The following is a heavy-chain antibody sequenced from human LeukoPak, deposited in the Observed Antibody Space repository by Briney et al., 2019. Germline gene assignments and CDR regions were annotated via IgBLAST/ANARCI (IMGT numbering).Heavy chain of an antibody. CDR1: GFTFSSYA. CDR2: ISYDGSNK. J-gene: IGHJ6*04. D-gene: IGHD2-21*02. CDR3: ASAYCGGDCNYYGMDV. V-gene: IGHV3-30*04. Sequence: PGGSLRLSCAASGFTFSSYAMHWVRQAPGKGLEWVAVISYDGSNKYYADSVKGRFTISRDNSKNTLYLQMNSLRAEDTAVYYCASAYCGGDCNYYGMDVWGKGTTVTVSS.